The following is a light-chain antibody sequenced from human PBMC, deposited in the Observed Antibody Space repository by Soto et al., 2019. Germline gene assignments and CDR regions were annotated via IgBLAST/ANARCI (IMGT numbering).Light chain of an antibody. CDR1: QSISSW. J-gene: IGKJ1*01. CDR2: KAS. V-gene: IGKV1-5*03. Sequence: DIQMTQSPSTLSASVGDRVTITCRASQSISSWLAWYQQKPGKAPKLLIYKASSLESGVPSRFSGSGSGTEFTLTISSLQPDDVSTYYCQQYHSYSRTFGQGTKVEIK. CDR3: QQYHSYSRT.